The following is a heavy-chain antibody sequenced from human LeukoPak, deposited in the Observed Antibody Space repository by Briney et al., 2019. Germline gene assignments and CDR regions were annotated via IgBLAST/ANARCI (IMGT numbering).Heavy chain of an antibody. D-gene: IGHD5-18*01. CDR3: ARQLWVDPDAFDI. CDR1: GFTFYDYT. V-gene: IGHV3-43*01. Sequence: GGSLRLSCAASGFTFYDYTMHWVRQAPGKGLEWVSLISWDGGSTVYADSVKGRFTISRDNAKNSLYLQMNSLRAEDTAVYYCARQLWVDPDAFDIWGQGTMVTVSS. CDR2: ISWDGGST. J-gene: IGHJ3*02.